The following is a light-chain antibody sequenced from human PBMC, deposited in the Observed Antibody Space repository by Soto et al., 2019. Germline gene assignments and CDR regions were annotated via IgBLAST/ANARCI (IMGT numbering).Light chain of an antibody. CDR3: QKYSSVIT. CDR1: QGISNF. J-gene: IGKJ5*01. CDR2: AAS. V-gene: IGKV1-27*01. Sequence: DIQMTQSPSSLSASVGDRVTITCRASQGISNFLAWSQQKPGKVPKLRISAASTLQSGVPSRFSGIGSGTDFTLTITSLQPDDVATYYCQKYSSVITFGQGTRLEIK.